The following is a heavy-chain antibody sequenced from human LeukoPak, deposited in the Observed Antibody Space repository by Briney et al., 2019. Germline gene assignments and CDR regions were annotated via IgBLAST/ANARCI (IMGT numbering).Heavy chain of an antibody. V-gene: IGHV4-39*07. CDR3: ARSNILTGYYYYFDY. CDR2: IYYSGST. J-gene: IGHJ4*02. D-gene: IGHD3-9*01. Sequence: SETLSLTCTVSGGSISSSSYYWGWIRQPPGKGLEWIGSIYYSGSTYYNPSLKSRVTISVDTSKNQFSLKLSSVTAADTAVYYCARSNILTGYYYYFDYWGQGTLVTVSS. CDR1: GGSISSSSYY.